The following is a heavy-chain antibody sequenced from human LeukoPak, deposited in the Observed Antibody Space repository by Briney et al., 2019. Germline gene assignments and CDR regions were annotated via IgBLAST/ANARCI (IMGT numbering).Heavy chain of an antibody. J-gene: IGHJ3*02. Sequence: PGGSLRLSCAASGFTFSSYAMHWVRQAPGKGLEWVAVISYDGSNKYYADSVKGRFTISRDNAKNSLYLQMNSLRAEDTAVYYCASPKQRDAFDIWGQGTMVTVSS. CDR2: ISYDGSNK. CDR1: GFTFSSYA. CDR3: ASPKQRDAFDI. D-gene: IGHD6-25*01. V-gene: IGHV3-30*04.